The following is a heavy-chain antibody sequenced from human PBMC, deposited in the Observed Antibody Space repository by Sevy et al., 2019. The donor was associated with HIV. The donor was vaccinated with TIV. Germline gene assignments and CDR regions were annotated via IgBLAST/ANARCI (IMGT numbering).Heavy chain of an antibody. V-gene: IGHV3-48*04. CDR1: GFTFNIYS. Sequence: GGSLRLSCATSGFTFNIYSMKWVRQAPGKGLEWVSYISSTGNTIYYADSVRGRFTVSRDNAENSLYLQMDSLRAEYTAVYYCARFYDYWGQGTLVTVSS. CDR2: ISSTGNTI. J-gene: IGHJ4*02. CDR3: ARFYDY.